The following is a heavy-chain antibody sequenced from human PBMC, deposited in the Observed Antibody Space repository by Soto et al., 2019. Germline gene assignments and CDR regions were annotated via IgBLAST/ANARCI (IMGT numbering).Heavy chain of an antibody. Sequence: EERLLESGGALVQPGGTLRRSCAGFGFTFSDYAMTWVRQAPGKGLEWVSFVSATAIETYSSDSVKGRFTISRDNSNNTPFLQMDNLRGEDSATYYCAKGSSVVHHTAVWGKGTTVTVSS. CDR3: AKGSSVVHHTAV. D-gene: IGHD6-6*01. CDR2: VSATAIET. CDR1: GFTFSDYA. V-gene: IGHV3-23*01. J-gene: IGHJ6*03.